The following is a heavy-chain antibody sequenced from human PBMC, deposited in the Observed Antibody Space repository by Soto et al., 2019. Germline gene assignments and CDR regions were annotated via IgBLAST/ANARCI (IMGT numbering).Heavy chain of an antibody. Sequence: QVQLVQSGAEVKKPGASVKVSCKASGYTFTSYGISWVRQAPGQGLEWMGWISAYNGNTNYAQKLQGEDTITPETPTRTAYMELRSLRSDDTAVYYCARDLAAAPVYWAQGTLVTVSS. D-gene: IGHD2-15*01. CDR1: GYTFTSYG. V-gene: IGHV1-18*01. CDR3: ARDLAAAPVY. J-gene: IGHJ4*02. CDR2: ISAYNGNT.